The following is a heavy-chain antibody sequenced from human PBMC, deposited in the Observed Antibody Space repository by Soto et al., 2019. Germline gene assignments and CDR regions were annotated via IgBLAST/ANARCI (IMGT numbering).Heavy chain of an antibody. V-gene: IGHV4-59*01. CDR3: ARDRSTYGGGGTGEVKENWFDP. Sequence: LSLTCSVSGGSISRYYWSWIRQPPGKGLEWIGYAYYSGDTGYNPSLKSRVTMAVDTSKSQVSLKLSSVTAADAAVYYCARDRSTYGGGGTGEVKENWFDPWGQGALVTVSS. CDR1: GGSISRYY. J-gene: IGHJ5*02. D-gene: IGHD2-8*01. CDR2: AYYSGDT.